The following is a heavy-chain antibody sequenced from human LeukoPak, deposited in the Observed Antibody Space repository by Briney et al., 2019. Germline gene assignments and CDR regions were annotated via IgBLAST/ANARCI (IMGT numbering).Heavy chain of an antibody. CDR2: ISGSRGSP. V-gene: IGHV3-23*01. Sequence: GGPLRLPCAASGFPFSSFAMRWLRQAPGKGLDWVSAISGSRGSPYYADSVKGRFTISRDNSKTTLYLQMNNLRAEDTAVYYCAKGPPLGYYYMDVWGKGTTVTVSS. CDR1: GFPFSSFA. CDR3: AKGPPLGYYYMDV. J-gene: IGHJ6*03.